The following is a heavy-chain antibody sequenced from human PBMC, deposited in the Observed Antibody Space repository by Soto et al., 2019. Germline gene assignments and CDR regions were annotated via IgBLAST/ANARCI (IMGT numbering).Heavy chain of an antibody. CDR3: VRLIGNSWLDF. D-gene: IGHD1-26*01. CDR1: GGSVSSSSVT. J-gene: IGHJ5*01. CDR2: TYYRSKWYN. V-gene: IGHV6-1*01. Sequence: SQTLSLTCAISGGSVSSSSVTWNWIRQSPSRGLEWLGRTYYRSKWYNGYAESVKSRITINPDTSKNQFSLHLNSVTPEDTAVYYCVRLIGNSWLDFWGQGTLVTVSS.